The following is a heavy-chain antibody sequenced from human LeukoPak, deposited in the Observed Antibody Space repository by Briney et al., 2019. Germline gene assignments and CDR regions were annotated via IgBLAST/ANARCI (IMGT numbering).Heavy chain of an antibody. CDR1: GFTFHYYA. Sequence: GGSLRLSCAASGFTFHYYAMHWIRQAPGKGLEWVSGISWNSGSIGYADSVKGRFTISRDNAKNSLYLQMNSLRAEDMALYYCAQGGTSYGYVIFDYWGQGTLVTVSS. J-gene: IGHJ4*02. CDR3: AQGGTSYGYVIFDY. D-gene: IGHD5-18*01. CDR2: ISWNSGSI. V-gene: IGHV3-9*03.